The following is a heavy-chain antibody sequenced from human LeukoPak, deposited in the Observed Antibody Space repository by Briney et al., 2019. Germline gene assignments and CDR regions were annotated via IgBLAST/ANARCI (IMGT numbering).Heavy chain of an antibody. J-gene: IGHJ4*02. CDR2: IIPIFGTA. CDR3: ARTTAMVTIFDY. D-gene: IGHD5-18*01. CDR1: GGTFSSYA. V-gene: IGHV1-69*05. Sequence: SVKVSCKASGGTFSSYAISWVRQAPGQGLEWMGGIIPIFGTANYAQKFQGRVTITRDTSARTAYMELSSLRSEDTAVYYCARTTAMVTIFDYWGQGTLVTVSS.